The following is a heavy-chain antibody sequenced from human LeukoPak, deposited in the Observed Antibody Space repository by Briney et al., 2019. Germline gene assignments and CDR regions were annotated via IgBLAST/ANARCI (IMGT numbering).Heavy chain of an antibody. J-gene: IGHJ6*04. V-gene: IGHV3-43*01. CDR3: AELGITMIGGV. CDR2: ITWDGGST. CDR1: GFTFDDYT. D-gene: IGHD3-10*02. Sequence: QTGGSLRLSCAASGFTFDDYTMHWVSQAPGKGLEWVSLITWDGGSTYYADSVKGRFTISRDNAKNSLYLQMNSLRAEDTAVYYCAELGITMIGGVWGKGTTVTISS.